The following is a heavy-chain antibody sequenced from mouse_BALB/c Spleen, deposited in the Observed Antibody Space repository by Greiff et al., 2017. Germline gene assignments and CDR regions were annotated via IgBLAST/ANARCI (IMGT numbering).Heavy chain of an antibody. V-gene: IGHV5-17*02. CDR1: GFTFSSFG. J-gene: IGHJ3*01. CDR2: ISSGSSTI. Sequence: VQLKESGGGLVQPGGSRKLSCAASGFTFSSFGMHWVRQAPEKGLEWVAYISSGSSTIYYADTVKGRFTISRDNPKNTLFLQMTSLRSEDTAMYYCASGGGFAYWGQGTLVTVSA. CDR3: ASGGGFAY.